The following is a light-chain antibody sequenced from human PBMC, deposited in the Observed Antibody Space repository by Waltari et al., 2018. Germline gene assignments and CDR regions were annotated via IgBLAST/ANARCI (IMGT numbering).Light chain of an antibody. V-gene: IGLV3-1*01. CDR1: ALGIKY. Sequence: SYELTQPPSVSVSAGQTSDIMCSGDALGIKYVNWYQQRPGQSPVLVIYQDDKRPSGVPERFSGSNVGKTATLTISGTQTMDEGDYYCQAWDSGTVVFGGGTKLAVL. CDR3: QAWDSGTVV. J-gene: IGLJ2*01. CDR2: QDD.